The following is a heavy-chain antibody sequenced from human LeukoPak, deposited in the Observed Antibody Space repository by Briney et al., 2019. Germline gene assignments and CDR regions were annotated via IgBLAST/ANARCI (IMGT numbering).Heavy chain of an antibody. CDR1: GYTFTSYY. CDR2: MNPNSGNT. D-gene: IGHD2-15*01. V-gene: IGHV1-8*02. CDR3: ARGKVLGYCSGGSCYAYNWFDP. Sequence: ASVKVSCKASGYTFTSYYMHWVRQATGQGLEWMGWMNPNSGNTGYAQKFQGRVTMTRNTSISTAYMELSSLRSEDTAVYYCARGKVLGYCSGGSCYAYNWFDPWGQGTLVTVSS. J-gene: IGHJ5*02.